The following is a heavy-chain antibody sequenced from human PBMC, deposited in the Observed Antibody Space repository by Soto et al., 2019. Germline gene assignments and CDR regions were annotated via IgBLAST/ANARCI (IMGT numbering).Heavy chain of an antibody. V-gene: IGHV3-33*01. D-gene: IGHD2-15*01. CDR1: GFTFSSYG. Sequence: PGGSLRLSCAASGFTFSSYGMHWVRQAPGKGLEWVAVIWYDGSNKYYADSVKGRFTISRDNSKNTLYLQMNSLRAEDTAVYYCARTIQTTPDYYYYMDIWGKGTTVTVSS. CDR3: ARTIQTTPDYYYYMDI. J-gene: IGHJ6*03. CDR2: IWYDGSNK.